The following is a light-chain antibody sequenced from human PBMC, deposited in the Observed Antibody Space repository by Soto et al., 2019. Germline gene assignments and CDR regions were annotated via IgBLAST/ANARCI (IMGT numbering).Light chain of an antibody. V-gene: IGLV2-14*01. J-gene: IGLJ1*01. CDR2: EVN. CDR3: TSYTLTSTLHV. CDR1: SSDIGYYNY. Sequence: QSALTQPASVSGSPGQSITISCTGTSSDIGYYNYVSWYQHHPGKAPKLLVYEVNNRPSGLPNRFSGSKSGNTASLAISGLQAEDEADYYCTSYTLTSTLHVFGTGTKLTVL.